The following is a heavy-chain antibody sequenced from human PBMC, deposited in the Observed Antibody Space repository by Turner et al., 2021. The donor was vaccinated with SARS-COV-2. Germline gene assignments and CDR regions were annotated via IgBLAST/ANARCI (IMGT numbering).Heavy chain of an antibody. Sequence: QVQLQQSGPGLVKPSQTPSLTCAISGDSVSSNSAAWNWIRQSPSRGLEWLGRTYYRSKWYNDYAVSVKSRITINADTSKNQFSLQLNSVTPEDTAVYYCAREHWVDVWGSYRSTAYFDHWSQGTLVTVSS. CDR1: GDSVSSNSAA. CDR2: TYYRSKWYN. D-gene: IGHD3-16*02. CDR3: AREHWVDVWGSYRSTAYFDH. J-gene: IGHJ4*02. V-gene: IGHV6-1*01.